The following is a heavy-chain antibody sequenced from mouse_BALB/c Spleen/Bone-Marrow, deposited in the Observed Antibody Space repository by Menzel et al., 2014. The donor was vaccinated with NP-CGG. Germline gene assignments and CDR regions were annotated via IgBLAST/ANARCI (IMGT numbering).Heavy chain of an antibody. CDR1: GYAFXNYN. Sequence: EVQLQQSGPELVKPGASVKVSCKASGYAFXNYNMYWVKQSHGKSLEWIGYIDLYNGGTSYNQKFKGKATLTVDKSSSTAYMHLNSLTSEDSAVYYCARLGDGYYDALDYWGQGTSVTVSS. V-gene: IGHV1S135*01. J-gene: IGHJ4*01. D-gene: IGHD2-3*01. CDR3: ARLGDGYYDALDY. CDR2: IDLYNGGT.